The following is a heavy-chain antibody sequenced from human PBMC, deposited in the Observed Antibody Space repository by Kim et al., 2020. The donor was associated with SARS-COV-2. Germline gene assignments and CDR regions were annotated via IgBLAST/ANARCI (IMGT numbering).Heavy chain of an antibody. V-gene: IGHV3-23*01. CDR1: GIIFSNYV. CDR2: INGSGGTT. CDR3: AKGNYQPN. J-gene: IGHJ4*02. Sequence: GGSLRLSCAASGIIFSNYVMDWVRQAPGKGLEWVSAINGSGGTTYYADSVKGRFTISRDNSKNTLYLQMNSLRAEDTAVYYCAKGNYQPNGGQGTLATV. D-gene: IGHD2-2*01.